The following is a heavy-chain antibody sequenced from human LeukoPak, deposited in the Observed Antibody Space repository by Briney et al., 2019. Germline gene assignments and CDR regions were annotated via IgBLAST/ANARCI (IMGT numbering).Heavy chain of an antibody. CDR3: AKELAAAAYFDY. Sequence: GGSLRLSCVASEFTFSSYGMHWVRQAPGKGLEWVAYIRYDGSDRYYADSVKGRFTISRDNSKNTLHLRMNSLRAEDTAVYYCAKELAAAAYFDYWGQGTLVTVSS. CDR2: IRYDGSDR. J-gene: IGHJ4*02. V-gene: IGHV3-30*02. D-gene: IGHD6-13*01. CDR1: EFTFSSYG.